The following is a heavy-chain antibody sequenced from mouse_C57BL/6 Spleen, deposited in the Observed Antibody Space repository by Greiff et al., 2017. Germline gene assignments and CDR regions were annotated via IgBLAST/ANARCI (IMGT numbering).Heavy chain of an antibody. Sequence: EVQLQQSGPELVKPGASVKISCKASGYTFTDYYMNWVKQSHGKSLEWIGDINPNNGGTSYNQKFKGKATLTVDKSSSTAYMELRSLTSEDSAVYYCASPITTVVANPYWYFDVWGTGTTVTVSS. CDR3: ASPITTVVANPYWYFDV. V-gene: IGHV1-26*01. CDR1: GYTFTDYY. J-gene: IGHJ1*03. CDR2: INPNNGGT. D-gene: IGHD1-1*01.